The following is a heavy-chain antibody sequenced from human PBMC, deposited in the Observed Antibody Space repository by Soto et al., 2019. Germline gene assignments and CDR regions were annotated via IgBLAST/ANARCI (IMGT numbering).Heavy chain of an antibody. Sequence: PGGSLRLSCAASGFTFSSYAMSWVRQAPGKGLEWVSAISGSGGSTYYADSVKGRFTISRDNSKNMLYLQMNSLRAEDTAVYYCAKDVGSGYDSYFDYWGQGTLVTVSS. J-gene: IGHJ4*02. V-gene: IGHV3-23*01. CDR1: GFTFSSYA. CDR2: ISGSGGST. D-gene: IGHD5-12*01. CDR3: AKDVGSGYDSYFDY.